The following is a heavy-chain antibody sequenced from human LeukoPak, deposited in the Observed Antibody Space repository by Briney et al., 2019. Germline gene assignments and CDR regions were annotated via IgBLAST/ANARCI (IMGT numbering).Heavy chain of an antibody. J-gene: IGHJ6*02. CDR3: ARGRYSYEIVSYYYYGMDV. Sequence: ASVKVSCKASGYTFTSYGISWVRQAPGQGLEWMGWISAYNGNTNYAQKLQGRVTMTTDASTSTAYMELRSLGSDDTAVYYCARGRYSYEIVSYYYYGMDVWGQGTTVTVSS. CDR1: GYTFTSYG. D-gene: IGHD5-18*01. V-gene: IGHV1-18*01. CDR2: ISAYNGNT.